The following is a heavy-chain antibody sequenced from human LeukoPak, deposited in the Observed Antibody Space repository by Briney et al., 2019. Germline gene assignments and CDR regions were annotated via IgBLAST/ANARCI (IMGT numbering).Heavy chain of an antibody. D-gene: IGHD5-24*01. CDR2: IHHDGSNK. V-gene: IGHV3-30*02. J-gene: IGHJ5*02. Sequence: RGSLRLSCAASGFTFSSYGMHSVRQAPGKGLDLVAFIHHDGSNKYYADSVRGRFTISRDNSKNPLYLQMKGLRAEKTAVYFGEKGDRRLTWRRTYNRFDPWGKGPLVTVS. CDR1: GFTFSSYG. CDR3: EKGDRRLTWRRTYNRFDP.